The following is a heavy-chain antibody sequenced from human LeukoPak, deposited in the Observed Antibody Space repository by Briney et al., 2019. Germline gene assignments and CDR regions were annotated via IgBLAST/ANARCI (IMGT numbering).Heavy chain of an antibody. Sequence: GGSLRLSCAASAFTFSSYAMSWVRQAPGKGLEWVSIISGSGGSTYYADSVKGRFTISRDNSKNTLYLQMNSLKTEDTAVYYCTTAPRGYCSGGSCPYAFDIWGQGTMVTVSS. CDR1: AFTFSSYA. D-gene: IGHD2-15*01. CDR3: TTAPRGYCSGGSCPYAFDI. J-gene: IGHJ3*02. CDR2: ISGSGGST. V-gene: IGHV3-23*01.